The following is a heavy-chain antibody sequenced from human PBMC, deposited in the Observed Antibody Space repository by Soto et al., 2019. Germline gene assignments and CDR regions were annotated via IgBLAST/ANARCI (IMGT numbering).Heavy chain of an antibody. V-gene: IGHV3-21*01. CDR2: ISSSSSYI. J-gene: IGHJ5*02. D-gene: IGHD4-17*01. Sequence: EVQLVESGGGLVKPGGFLRLSCAASGFTFSSYSMNWVRQAPGKGLEWVSSISSSSSYIYYADSVKCRFTISRDNAKNSLYLQMNSLRAEDTAVYYCARDYGDWTSGWCDPWGQGTLVTVSS. CDR1: GFTFSSYS. CDR3: ARDYGDWTSGWCDP.